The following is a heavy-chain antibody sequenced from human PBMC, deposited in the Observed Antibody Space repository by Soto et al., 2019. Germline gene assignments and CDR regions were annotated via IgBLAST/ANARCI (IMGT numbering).Heavy chain of an antibody. CDR2: ISYDGSNK. J-gene: IGHJ4*02. CDR1: GFTFSSYG. CDR3: AKDRTIFGVVITH. V-gene: IGHV3-30*18. D-gene: IGHD3-3*01. Sequence: RRLSCAASGFTFSSYGTHWVRQAPGKGLEWVAVISYDGSNKYYADSVKGRFTISRDNSKNTLYLQMNSLRAEDTAVYYCAKDRTIFGVVITHWGQGTLVTVSS.